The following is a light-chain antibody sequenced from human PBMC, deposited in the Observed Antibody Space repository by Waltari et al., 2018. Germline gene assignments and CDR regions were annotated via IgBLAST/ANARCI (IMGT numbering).Light chain of an antibody. V-gene: IGLV4-69*01. J-gene: IGLJ3*02. Sequence: QLVLTQSPSASASLGASVKLTCTLSSGHSSNVVAWLQQRPEKGPRYLMKVNSDGSHSKGDEIPDRFSGSSSGAERYLTISGLQSEDEADYYCQTGGHGTWVFGGGTKLTVL. CDR1: SGHSSNV. CDR2: VNSDGSH. CDR3: QTGGHGTWV.